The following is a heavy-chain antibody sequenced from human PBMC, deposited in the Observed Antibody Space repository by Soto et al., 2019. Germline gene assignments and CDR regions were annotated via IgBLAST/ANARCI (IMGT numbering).Heavy chain of an antibody. V-gene: IGHV3-23*01. CDR1: GFSFSTHA. CDR3: AREGGSIGGWFGRKFDS. D-gene: IGHD6-19*01. J-gene: IGHJ4*02. Sequence: GGSLRLSCTASGFSFSTHAMSWVRQAPGKGLEWVSSISSGGTTTFYAASVEGRFTISRDKSKNTLYLQMNSLRADDTAVYYCAREGGSIGGWFGRKFDSWGQGTQVTVSS. CDR2: ISSGGTTT.